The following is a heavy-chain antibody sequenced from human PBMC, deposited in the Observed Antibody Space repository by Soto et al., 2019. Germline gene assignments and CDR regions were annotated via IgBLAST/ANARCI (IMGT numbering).Heavy chain of an antibody. D-gene: IGHD4-17*01. CDR3: ARIGKYGDDNWFDP. Sequence: SETLSLTCAVSGYSISSSNWWGWIRQPPGKGLEWIGYIYYSGSTYYNPSLKSRVTMSVDTSKNQFSLKLSSVTAVDTAVYYCARIGKYGDDNWFDPWGQGTLVTVSS. V-gene: IGHV4-28*01. CDR1: GYSISSSNW. CDR2: IYYSGST. J-gene: IGHJ5*02.